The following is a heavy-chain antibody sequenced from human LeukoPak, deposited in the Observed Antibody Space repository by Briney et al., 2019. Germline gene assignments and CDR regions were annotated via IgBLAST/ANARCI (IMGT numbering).Heavy chain of an antibody. J-gene: IGHJ6*03. D-gene: IGHD1-26*01. Sequence: PGGSLRLSCVASGFTVSNAWMSWVRQTPGKGLEWVGRIKGKTDGGTTDYAAPVKARLSISRDDSKNMLYLQMNSLKTEDTAVYYCTSEEGVGATNTPYYYYYMDVWGKGTTVTVSS. CDR2: IKGKTDGGTT. V-gene: IGHV3-15*01. CDR3: TSEEGVGATNTPYYYYYMDV. CDR1: GFTVSNAW.